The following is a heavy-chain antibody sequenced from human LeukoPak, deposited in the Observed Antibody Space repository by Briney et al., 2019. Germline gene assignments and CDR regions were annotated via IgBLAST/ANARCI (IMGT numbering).Heavy chain of an antibody. CDR2: ISGSGGST. Sequence: GGSLRLSCAASGFTFSSYAMSWVRQAPGKGLEWVSAISGSGGSTYYADSVKGRFTISRDNSKNTLYLQMNSLRAEDTAVYYCAKDVTVSGSYSGNYWGQGTLVTVSS. V-gene: IGHV3-23*01. D-gene: IGHD1-26*01. CDR1: GFTFSSYA. CDR3: AKDVTVSGSYSGNY. J-gene: IGHJ4*02.